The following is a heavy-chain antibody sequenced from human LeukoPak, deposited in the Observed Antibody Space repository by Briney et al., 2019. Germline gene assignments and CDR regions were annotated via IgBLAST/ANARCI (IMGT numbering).Heavy chain of an antibody. CDR2: ISWNSGSI. Sequence: GGSLRLSCAASGFTFDDYAMHWVRQAPGKGLEWVSGISWNSGSIGYADSVKGRFTISRDNAKNSLYLQMNSLRAEDTALYYCAKDRMTTVTRPLFDYWGQGTLVTVSS. D-gene: IGHD4-17*01. CDR1: GFTFDDYA. CDR3: AKDRMTTVTRPLFDY. V-gene: IGHV3-9*01. J-gene: IGHJ4*02.